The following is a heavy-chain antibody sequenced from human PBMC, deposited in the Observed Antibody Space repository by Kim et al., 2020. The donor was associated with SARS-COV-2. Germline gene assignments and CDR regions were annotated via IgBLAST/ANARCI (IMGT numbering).Heavy chain of an antibody. Sequence: AESVKGRIAISRDNANNSRYVQRNSLRAEDTAVYYCARVSLAAAGNGIDYWGQGTLVTVAS. D-gene: IGHD6-13*01. CDR3: ARVSLAAAGNGIDY. J-gene: IGHJ4*02. V-gene: IGHV3-11*06.